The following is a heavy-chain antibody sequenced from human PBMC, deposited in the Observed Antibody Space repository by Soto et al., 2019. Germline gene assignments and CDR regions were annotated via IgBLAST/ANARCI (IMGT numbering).Heavy chain of an antibody. J-gene: IGHJ3*02. CDR2: IIPIFGTA. D-gene: IGHD1-7*01. CDR1: GGTFSTYA. V-gene: IGHV1-69*01. Sequence: QVQLVQSGAEVKKPGSSVKVSCKASGGTFSTYAISWVRQAPGQGLEWMGGIIPIFGTANYAQKFQGRVTITADESTSTAYMEPSSLSSEETAVYHCARVATGTSSLSYAFDIWGQGTVVTVSS. CDR3: ARVATGTSSLSYAFDI.